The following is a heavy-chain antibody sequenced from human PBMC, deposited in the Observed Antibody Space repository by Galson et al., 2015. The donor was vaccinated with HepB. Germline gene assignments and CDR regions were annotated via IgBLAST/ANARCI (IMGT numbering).Heavy chain of an antibody. CDR2: TYYSGST. Sequence: SETLSLTCTVSGGSIRSTSYYWGWIRQPPGKGLEWIGSTYYSGSTYYNPSLRSRVSISVDTSRNQFSLKLSSVTATDTAVYYCARDQGWFDPWGQGTLVTVSP. V-gene: IGHV4-39*07. J-gene: IGHJ5*02. CDR1: GGSIRSTSYY. CDR3: ARDQGWFDP.